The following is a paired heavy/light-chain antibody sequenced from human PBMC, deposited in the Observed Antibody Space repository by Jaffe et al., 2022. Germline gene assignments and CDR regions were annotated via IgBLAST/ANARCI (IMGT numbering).Light chain of an antibody. CDR3: CSYAGTSTLYV. V-gene: IGLV2-11*01. CDR2: DVT. CDR1: NSDVGHYNF. Sequence: QSALTQPRSVSGSPGQSVTITCTGTNSDVGHYNFVSWYQQHPDKAPRLIIFDVTERPSGVPDRFSGSKSANTASLTISGLQADDEADYFCCSYAGTSTLYVFGGGTKVNVL. J-gene: IGLJ1*01.
Heavy chain of an antibody. V-gene: IGHV3-30*02. CDR2: IRFNGNDK. CDR1: GFDFPTYG. Sequence: ELVESGGGVVQPGGSLTVSCLASGFDFPTYGMWWVRRPPGKGLEWATYIRFNGNDKFYADSVKGRFTVSRDNSKKMLYLQMTGLRPDDTAEYFCVKDIRNGGYWYFDLWGRGTLVIVSS. J-gene: IGHJ2*01. CDR3: VKDIRNGGYWYFDL. D-gene: IGHD4-17*01.